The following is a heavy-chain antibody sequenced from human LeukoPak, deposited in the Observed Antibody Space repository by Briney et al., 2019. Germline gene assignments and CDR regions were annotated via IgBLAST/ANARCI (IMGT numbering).Heavy chain of an antibody. CDR1: GFTFSSYE. CDR3: AKFMTTLTTDYVDS. V-gene: IGHV3-23*01. D-gene: IGHD4-11*01. J-gene: IGHJ4*02. CDR2: ISASGDGT. Sequence: GGSLRLSCAASGFTFSSYEMNWVRQAPGKGLEWVSTISASGDGTYYADSVEGRFTISRDNSKNTLHVQMNSLRAEDSAVYYCAKFMTTLTTDYVDSWGQGTLVSVSS.